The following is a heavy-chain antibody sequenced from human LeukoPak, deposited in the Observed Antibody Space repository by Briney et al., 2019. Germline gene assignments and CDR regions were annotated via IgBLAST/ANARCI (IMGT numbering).Heavy chain of an antibody. CDR3: AREGDSSAWGDAFDI. CDR1: GGSITSYN. V-gene: IGHV4-59*01. J-gene: IGHJ3*02. D-gene: IGHD3-22*01. CDR2: IYYSGNT. Sequence: PSETLSLTRTVSGGSITSYNWNWIRQPPGKGLEWIGFIYYSGNTNYNPSLKSRVTISVDTSKNQFSLKLSSVAAADTAVYYCAREGDSSAWGDAFDIWGQGTMVTVSS.